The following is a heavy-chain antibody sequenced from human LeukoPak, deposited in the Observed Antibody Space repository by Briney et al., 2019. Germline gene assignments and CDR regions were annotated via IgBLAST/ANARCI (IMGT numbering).Heavy chain of an antibody. Sequence: GGSLRLSSAASGFTFSSYSMNWVRQAPGKGLEWVAFIRYDGSNKYYADSVKGRFTISRDNSKNTLYLQMNSLRAEDTAVYYCAKGGATPFDYWGQGTLVTVSS. CDR1: GFTFSSYS. CDR2: IRYDGSNK. D-gene: IGHD2-15*01. CDR3: AKGGATPFDY. V-gene: IGHV3-30*02. J-gene: IGHJ4*02.